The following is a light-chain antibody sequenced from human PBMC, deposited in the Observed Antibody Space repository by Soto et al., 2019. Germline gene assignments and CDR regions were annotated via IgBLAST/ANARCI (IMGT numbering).Light chain of an antibody. CDR3: SSYAGSNNWV. CDR1: SSDVGGYNY. Sequence: QSALTQPPSASGSPGQSVTISCTGTSSDVGGYNYVAWYQQHPGKAPKFMIYEVNKRPSGVSDRFSGSKSGNTASLTVSGLQTEDEADYYCSSYAGSNNWVFGGGTKLTVL. CDR2: EVN. J-gene: IGLJ3*02. V-gene: IGLV2-8*01.